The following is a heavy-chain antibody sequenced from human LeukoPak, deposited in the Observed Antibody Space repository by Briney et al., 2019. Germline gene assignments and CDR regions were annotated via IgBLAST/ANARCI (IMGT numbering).Heavy chain of an antibody. Sequence: QPGGSLRLSFAASGFPFSNYAMHCVRQAPGKGLEWVAFIRYDGSDKYYADSVKGRFIISRDNSRNTLYLQMNSLRAEDTAVYYCAKCLRVVVTAMCFDYWGQGTLVTVSS. D-gene: IGHD2-21*02. CDR2: IRYDGSDK. CDR1: GFPFSNYA. J-gene: IGHJ4*02. CDR3: AKCLRVVVTAMCFDY. V-gene: IGHV3-30*02.